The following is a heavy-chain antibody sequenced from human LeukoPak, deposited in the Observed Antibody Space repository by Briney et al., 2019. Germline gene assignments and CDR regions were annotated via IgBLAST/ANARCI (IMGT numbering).Heavy chain of an antibody. V-gene: IGHV3-21*01. Sequence: PGGSLRLSCAASGFTLSSYSMNWVRQAPGKGLEWVSSISSSGTYIYYADSVKGRFTISRDSANNSLYLQMNSLRAEDTAVYYCARGDLMVIAASKYWGQGTLVTVSS. D-gene: IGHD2-15*01. CDR1: GFTLSSYS. CDR2: ISSSGTYI. J-gene: IGHJ4*02. CDR3: ARGDLMVIAASKY.